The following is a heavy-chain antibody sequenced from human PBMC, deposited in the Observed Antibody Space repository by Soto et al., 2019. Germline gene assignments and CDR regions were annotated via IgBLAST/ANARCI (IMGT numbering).Heavy chain of an antibody. CDR3: ARNPPHFGVVIIPLGPFDY. Sequence: QVQLVQSGAEVKKPGSSVKVSCTASGGTFSSYAISWVRQAPGQGLEWMGGIIPIFGTANYAQKFQGRVTITADESTSTAYMELSSLRSEDTAVYYCARNPPHFGVVIIPLGPFDYWGQGTLVTVSS. CDR2: IIPIFGTA. CDR1: GGTFSSYA. J-gene: IGHJ4*02. V-gene: IGHV1-69*01. D-gene: IGHD3-3*01.